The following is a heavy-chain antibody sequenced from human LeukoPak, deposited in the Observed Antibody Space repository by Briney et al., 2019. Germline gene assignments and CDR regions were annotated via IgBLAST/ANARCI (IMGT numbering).Heavy chain of an antibody. Sequence: GGSLRLSCAASGFTFNTYTMSWVRQAPGKGLEWVSSITASSVYIYYLDSVKGRFTISRDNAKNSLYLQMNSLRAEDTAVYYCARDDSASAGIEYWGQGTLVTVSS. J-gene: IGHJ4*02. CDR2: ITASSVYI. CDR1: GFTFNTYT. D-gene: IGHD3-10*01. V-gene: IGHV3-21*01. CDR3: ARDDSASAGIEY.